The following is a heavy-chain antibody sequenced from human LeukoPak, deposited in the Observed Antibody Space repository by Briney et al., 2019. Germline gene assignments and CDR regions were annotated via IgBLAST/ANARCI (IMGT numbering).Heavy chain of an antibody. CDR3: ARHYSGSYSEFDY. CDR2: IYYSGST. J-gene: IGHJ4*02. Sequence: KSSQTLSLTCAVSGGSISSGGYSWSWIRQPPGKGLEWIGYIYYSGSTNYNPSLKSRVTISVDTSKNQFSLKLSSVTAADTAVYYCARHYSGSYSEFDYWGQGTLVTVSS. D-gene: IGHD3-10*01. V-gene: IGHV4-30-4*07. CDR1: GGSISSGGYS.